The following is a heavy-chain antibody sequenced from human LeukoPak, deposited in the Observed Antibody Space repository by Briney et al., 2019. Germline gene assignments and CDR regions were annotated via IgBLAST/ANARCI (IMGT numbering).Heavy chain of an antibody. CDR3: ARVPKLLNHNWFDP. Sequence: PSETLSLTCAVYRGSFSGYYWSWIRQPPAKGQEWIGEINHSGSTNYNPSLKSRVTISVDTSKNQFSLKLSSVTAADTAVYYCARVPKLLNHNWFDPWGQGTLVTVSS. CDR2: INHSGST. D-gene: IGHD1-14*01. J-gene: IGHJ5*02. V-gene: IGHV4-34*01. CDR1: RGSFSGYY.